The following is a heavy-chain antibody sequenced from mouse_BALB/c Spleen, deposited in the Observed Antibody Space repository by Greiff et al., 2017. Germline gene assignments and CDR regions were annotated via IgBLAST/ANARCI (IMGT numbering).Heavy chain of an antibody. CDR2: ISSGSSTI. J-gene: IGHJ4*01. CDR3: ARNYRYSYYAMDY. V-gene: IGHV5-17*02. CDR1: GFTFSSFG. Sequence: EVQVVESGGGLVQPGGSRKLSCAASGFTFSSFGMHWVRQAPEKGLEWVAYISSGSSTIYYADTVKGRFTISRDNPKNTLFLQMTSLRSEDTAMYYCARNYRYSYYAMDYWGQGTSVTVSS. D-gene: IGHD2-14*01.